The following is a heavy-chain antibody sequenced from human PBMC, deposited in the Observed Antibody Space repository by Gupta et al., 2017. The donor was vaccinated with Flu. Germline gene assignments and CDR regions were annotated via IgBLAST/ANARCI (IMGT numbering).Heavy chain of an antibody. Sequence: QTPGQGLEWMGWINPKSGDTNYAEKFKGRVAMTRDTSLNTAYMELSGLIFDDTAAYYCARDFVVVVADGDFDVWGQGTLVTVSS. D-gene: IGHD2-15*01. CDR3: ARDFVVVVADGDFDV. CDR2: INPKSGDT. J-gene: IGHJ4*02. V-gene: IGHV1-2*02.